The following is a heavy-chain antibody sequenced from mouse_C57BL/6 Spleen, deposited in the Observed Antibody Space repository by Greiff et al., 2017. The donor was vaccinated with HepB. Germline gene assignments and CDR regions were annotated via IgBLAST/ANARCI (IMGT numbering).Heavy chain of an antibody. CDR2: INPNNGGT. CDR3: ARAEGYDWFGY. J-gene: IGHJ3*01. D-gene: IGHD2-12*01. Sequence: EVQLQQSGPELVKPGASVKMSCKASGYTFTDYNMHWVKQSHGKSLEWIGYINPNNGGTSYNQKFKGQATLAVNKSSSTAYMELRSRTSKDSAVYYCARAEGYDWFGYWGQGTLVTVSA. CDR1: GYTFTDYN. V-gene: IGHV1-22*01.